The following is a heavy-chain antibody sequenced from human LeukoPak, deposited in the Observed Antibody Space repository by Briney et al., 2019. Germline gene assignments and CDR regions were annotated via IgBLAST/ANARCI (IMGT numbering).Heavy chain of an antibody. Sequence: GGSLRLSCAASGFTFSDYYMSWIRQAPGKGLEWVSYISSSGTTIYYADSVKGRFTISRDNAKNTLYLQMNSLRAEDTAVYYCARDGVEFYNWFDPWGQGTLVTVSS. D-gene: IGHD2-21*01. CDR2: ISSSGTTI. CDR3: ARDGVEFYNWFDP. V-gene: IGHV3-11*04. CDR1: GFTFSDYY. J-gene: IGHJ5*02.